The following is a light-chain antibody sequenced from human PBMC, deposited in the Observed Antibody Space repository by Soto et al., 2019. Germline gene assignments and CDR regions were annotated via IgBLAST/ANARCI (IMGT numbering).Light chain of an antibody. V-gene: IGKV1-39*01. CDR3: QQGFSAPPWT. Sequence: DIQMTQSPSSLSASVGDRVTITCRSSQSINNYLNWYQQRPGKAPKVIMYDASTLQSGVPTRFSGRGSGTDFTLTISSLQPEDFATYYCQQGFSAPPWTFGQGTKVEI. J-gene: IGKJ1*01. CDR1: QSINNY. CDR2: DAS.